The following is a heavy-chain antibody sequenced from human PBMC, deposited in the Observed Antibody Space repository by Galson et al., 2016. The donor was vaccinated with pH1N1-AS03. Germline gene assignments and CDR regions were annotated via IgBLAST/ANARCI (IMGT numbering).Heavy chain of an antibody. V-gene: IGHV3-9*01. Sequence: SLRLSCAGSGFTFDAYAMHWVRQAPGKGLEWVSGIDWNSGTIGYTDSVKGRFTISRDNAKNSLYLQMNSLRGGDTALYYCARGNGRNFDCWGQGTLVTVSS. CDR3: ARGNGRNFDC. CDR1: GFTFDAYA. CDR2: IDWNSGTI. D-gene: IGHD5-24*01. J-gene: IGHJ4*02.